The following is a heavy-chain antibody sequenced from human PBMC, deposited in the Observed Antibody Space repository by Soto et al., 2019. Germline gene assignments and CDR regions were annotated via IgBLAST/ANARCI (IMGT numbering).Heavy chain of an antibody. CDR1: GGSISSSSHY. CDR2: MDYSGST. V-gene: IGHV4-39*01. CDR3: VINLLGSGTYTSDY. Sequence: PSETLSLTCTVSGGSISSSSHYWGWIRQPPGKGLEWIGSMDYSGSTYYNPSLKSRVTISVDTSKNQFSLKLSSVTAADTAVYYCVINLLGSGTYTSDYWGQGTLVTVSS. J-gene: IGHJ4*02. D-gene: IGHD3-10*02.